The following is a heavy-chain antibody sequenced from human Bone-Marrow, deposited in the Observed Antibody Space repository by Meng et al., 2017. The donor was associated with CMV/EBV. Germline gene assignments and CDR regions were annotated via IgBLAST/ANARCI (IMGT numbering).Heavy chain of an antibody. J-gene: IGHJ6*02. D-gene: IGHD6-19*01. CDR1: EFIFSKCV. CDR3: ARDEINVAGTPPYYYYGMDV. CDR2: ISNDGWSK. Sequence: GGSLRLSCAASEFIFSKCVLHWVRQAPGKGLEWVAVISNDGWSKFFGDSVKGRFTISRDNAKNSLYLQMNSLRAEDTAVYYCARDEINVAGTPPYYYYGMDVWGQGTTVTVSS. V-gene: IGHV3-30*04.